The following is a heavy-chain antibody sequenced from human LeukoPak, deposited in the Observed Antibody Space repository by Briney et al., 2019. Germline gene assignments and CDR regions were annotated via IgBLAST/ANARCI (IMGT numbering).Heavy chain of an antibody. D-gene: IGHD5-24*01. CDR2: IYYSGST. V-gene: IGHV4-39*01. J-gene: IGHJ3*02. Sequence: TSSETLSLTCTVSGGSISSSSYYWGWIRQPPGKGLEWIGSIYYSGSTYYNPSLKSRVTISVDTSKNQFSLKLSSVTAADTAVYYCARQSGDGYSPFDIWGQGTMVTVSS. CDR3: ARQSGDGYSPFDI. CDR1: GGSISSSSYY.